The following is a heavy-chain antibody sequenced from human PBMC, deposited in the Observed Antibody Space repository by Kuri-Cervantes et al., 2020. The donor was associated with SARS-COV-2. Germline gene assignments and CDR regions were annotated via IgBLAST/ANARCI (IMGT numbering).Heavy chain of an antibody. J-gene: IGHJ4*02. D-gene: IGHD3-3*01. CDR3: ARVSHRGSGYQNPPDY. Sequence: ETLSLTCAASGFTFDAFWMSWVRQAPGKGLEWLGNIKQDGSAKYYVDSVKGRFTISRDNAKNSLFLEMNSLRADDTAVYYCARVSHRGSGYQNPPDYWGQGTLVTVSS. V-gene: IGHV3-7*02. CDR1: GFTFDAFW. CDR2: IKQDGSAK.